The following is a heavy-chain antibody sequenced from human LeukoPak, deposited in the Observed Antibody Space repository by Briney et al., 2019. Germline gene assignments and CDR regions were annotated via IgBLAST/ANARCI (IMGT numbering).Heavy chain of an antibody. J-gene: IGHJ5*02. CDR2: IYYSGST. D-gene: IGHD6-25*01. CDR1: GGSVSSGSYY. Sequence: SETLSLTCTVSGGSVSSGSYYWSWIRQPPGKGLEWIGYIYYSGSTNYNPSLKSRVTTSVDTSKNQFSLKLSSVTAADTAVYYCARARGSARSWFDPWGQGTLVTVSS. CDR3: ARARGSARSWFDP. V-gene: IGHV4-61*01.